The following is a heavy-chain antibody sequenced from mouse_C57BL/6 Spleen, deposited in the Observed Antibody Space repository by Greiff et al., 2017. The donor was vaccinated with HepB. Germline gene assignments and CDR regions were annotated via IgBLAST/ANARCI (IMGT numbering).Heavy chain of an antibody. V-gene: IGHV6-6*01. D-gene: IGHD1-1*01. J-gene: IGHJ1*03. Sequence: EVKLVESGGGLVQPGGSMKLSCAASGFTFSDAWMDWVRQSPEKGLEWVAEIRNKANNHATYYAESVKGRFTISRDDSKSSVYLQMNSLRAEDTGIYYCTRCYGSSYGWYFDVWGTGTTVTVSS. CDR2: IRNKANNHAT. CDR1: GFTFSDAW. CDR3: TRCYGSSYGWYFDV.